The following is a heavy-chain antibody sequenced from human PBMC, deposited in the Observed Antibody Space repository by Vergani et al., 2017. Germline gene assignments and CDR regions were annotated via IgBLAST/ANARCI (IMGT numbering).Heavy chain of an antibody. CDR2: IYTSGST. V-gene: IGHV4-4*07. CDR1: GGSISSYY. J-gene: IGHJ4*02. D-gene: IGHD2-2*01. CDR3: ARDRDCSSTSCYYFDY. Sequence: QVQLQESGPGLVKPSETLSLTCTVSGGSISSYYWSWIRQPAGKGLEWIGRIYTSGSTNYNPSLKSRVTMSVDTSKNQFSLKLSSVTAADTAVYYCARDRDCSSTSCYYFDYWGQGTLVTVSS.